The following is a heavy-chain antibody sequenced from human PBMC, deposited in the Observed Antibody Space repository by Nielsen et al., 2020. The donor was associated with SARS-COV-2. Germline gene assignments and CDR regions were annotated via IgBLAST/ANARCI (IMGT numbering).Heavy chain of an antibody. CDR3: ARDYSAAIFLPGY. CDR1: GYTFTSYG. CDR2: ISAYNGNT. Sequence: ASVKVSCKASGYTFTSYGISWVRQAPGQGLEWMGWISAYNGNTNYAQKFQGRVTITADKSTSTAYMELRSLRSDDTAVYYCARDYSAAIFLPGYWGQGTLVTVSS. J-gene: IGHJ4*02. V-gene: IGHV1-18*04. D-gene: IGHD2-2*01.